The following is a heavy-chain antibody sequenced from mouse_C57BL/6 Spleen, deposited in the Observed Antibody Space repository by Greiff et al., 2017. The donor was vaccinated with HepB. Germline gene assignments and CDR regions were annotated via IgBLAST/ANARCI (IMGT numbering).Heavy chain of an antibody. J-gene: IGHJ1*03. V-gene: IGHV1-69*01. Sequence: QVQLQQPGAELVMPGASVKLSCKASGYTFTSYWMHWVKQRPGQGLEWIGEIDPSDSYTNYNQKFMGKSTLTVDKSSSTAYMQLSSLTSEDSAVYYCARGARRGWYFDVWGTGTTVTVSS. CDR2: IDPSDSYT. CDR3: ARGARRGWYFDV. CDR1: GYTFTSYW. D-gene: IGHD2-12*01.